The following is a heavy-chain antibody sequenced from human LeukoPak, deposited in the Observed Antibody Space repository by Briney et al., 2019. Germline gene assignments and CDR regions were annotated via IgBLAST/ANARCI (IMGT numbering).Heavy chain of an antibody. CDR1: GFTFSSYE. D-gene: IGHD3-10*02. CDR2: ISSSGSTI. Sequence: PGGSLRLSCAASGFTFSSYEMNWVRQAPGKGLEWVSYISSSGSTIYYADPVKGRFTISRDNAKNSLYLQMNSLRAEDTAVYYCAELGITMIGGAWGKGTTVTISS. V-gene: IGHV3-48*03. CDR3: AELGITMIGGA. J-gene: IGHJ6*04.